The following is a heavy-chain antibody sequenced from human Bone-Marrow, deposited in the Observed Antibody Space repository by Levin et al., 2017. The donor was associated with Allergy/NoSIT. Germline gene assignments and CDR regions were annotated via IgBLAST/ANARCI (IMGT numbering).Heavy chain of an antibody. CDR2: VSYSGIT. CDR1: GGSISSGVYF. J-gene: IGHJ4*02. V-gene: IGHV4-31*03. D-gene: IGHD2-15*01. CDR3: ARTLGYCSGDGCYYYFDQ. Sequence: PSETLSLTCTVSGGSISSGVYFWSWIRQLPGKGLEWIGYVSYSGITFYNQSLKSRVTISGDTSKNLFSLNLSSVTAADTAVYYCARTLGYCSGDGCYYYFDQWGQGTLVTVSS.